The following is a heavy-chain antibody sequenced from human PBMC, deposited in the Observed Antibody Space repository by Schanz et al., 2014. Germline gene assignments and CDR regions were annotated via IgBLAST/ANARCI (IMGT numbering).Heavy chain of an antibody. CDR2: IKRDGSEK. J-gene: IGHJ4*02. Sequence: EVQLVESGGGLVQPGGSLRLSCTASGFTFSDYCMSWVRQAPGKGLEWVANIKRDGSEKNYLDSVKGRFTISRDNAKNSLFLQMNSLRAEDTAVYYCAKDRSWDYDSSGYFDYWGQGTLVTVSS. CDR1: GFTFSDYC. CDR3: AKDRSWDYDSSGYFDY. D-gene: IGHD3-22*01. V-gene: IGHV3-7*05.